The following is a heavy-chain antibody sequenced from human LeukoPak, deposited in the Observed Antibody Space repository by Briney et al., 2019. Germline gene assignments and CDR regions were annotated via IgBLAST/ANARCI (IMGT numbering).Heavy chain of an antibody. CDR3: ARASGDFDY. CDR2: ISSSSTI. CDR1: GFNCSSYA. D-gene: IGHD6-25*01. J-gene: IGHJ4*02. Sequence: GGSPSLYCAASGFNCSSYAMNWVGQVPGPGLEWVSYISSSSTIYYADSVKGRFTISRDNAKNSLYLQMNSLRAEDTAVYYCARASGDFDYWGQGTLVTVSS. V-gene: IGHV3-48*01.